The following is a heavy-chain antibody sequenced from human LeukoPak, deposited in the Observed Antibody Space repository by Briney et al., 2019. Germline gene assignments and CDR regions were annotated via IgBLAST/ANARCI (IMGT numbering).Heavy chain of an antibody. Sequence: PGGSPRLSCAASGISFSSHGMHWVRQAPGKGLEWVAVIWYDGSNIYYADSVKGRFTISRDNSKNTLYLQMNSLRAEDTALYYCARARNDYDSNGFSLLDYWGQGTLVTVSS. CDR1: GISFSSHG. CDR2: IWYDGSNI. J-gene: IGHJ4*02. D-gene: IGHD3-22*01. CDR3: ARARNDYDSNGFSLLDY. V-gene: IGHV3-33*01.